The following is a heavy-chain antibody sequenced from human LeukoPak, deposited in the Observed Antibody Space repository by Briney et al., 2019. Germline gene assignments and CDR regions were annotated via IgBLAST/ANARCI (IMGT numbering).Heavy chain of an antibody. V-gene: IGHV1-2*06. J-gene: IGHJ4*02. Sequence: GASVKVSCKASRYTFTGYYMHWVRQAPGQGLEWMGRINPNSGGTNYAQKFQGRVTMTRDTSISTAYMELSRLRSDDTAVYYCARGSPRIAVAGSDYRGQGTLVTVSS. CDR2: INPNSGGT. CDR1: RYTFTGYY. CDR3: ARGSPRIAVAGSDY. D-gene: IGHD6-19*01.